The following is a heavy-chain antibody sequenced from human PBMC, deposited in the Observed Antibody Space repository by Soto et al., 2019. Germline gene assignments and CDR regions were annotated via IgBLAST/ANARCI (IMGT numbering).Heavy chain of an antibody. J-gene: IGHJ6*02. CDR3: ARDGTLLMGLPSMDV. Sequence: PGGSLRLSCAASGFTFSSYSMNWVRQAPGKGLEWVSYISSSSSTIYYADSVKGRFTISRDNAKNSLYLQMNSLRDEDTAVYYCARDGTLLMGLPSMDVWGQGTTVTVSS. CDR2: ISSSSSTI. CDR1: GFTFSSYS. D-gene: IGHD1-1*01. V-gene: IGHV3-48*02.